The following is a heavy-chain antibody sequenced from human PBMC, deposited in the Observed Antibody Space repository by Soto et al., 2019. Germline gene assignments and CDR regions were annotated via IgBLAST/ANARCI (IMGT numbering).Heavy chain of an antibody. CDR1: GFTFSVYW. CDR3: ARSGCSNAGNCIDK. J-gene: IGHJ4*02. D-gene: IGHD1-20*01. V-gene: IGHV3-74*01. CDR2: INTDGSDI. Sequence: EVQLVESGGGLVQPGGCLRLSCEASGFTFSVYWIHWVRQPPGKGLVWVSRINTDGSDIRYAESVKGRFIISRDNAENTLYLQINSLRADDTAVYYCARSGCSNAGNCIDKWAQGRLVTVAS.